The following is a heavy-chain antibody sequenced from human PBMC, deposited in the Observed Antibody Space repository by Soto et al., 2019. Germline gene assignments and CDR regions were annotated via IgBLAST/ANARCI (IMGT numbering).Heavy chain of an antibody. CDR2: INQDGGQT. Sequence: EVQLVESGGGLVQPGGSLRLSCAASGFTFTNYRMNWVRQAPEKGLEWVAKINQDGGQTYYVDSVKGRFTISRDNAKNSLYMQRNNLRAEDTAVYYCATDYEAYWGQGTLVTVSS. V-gene: IGHV3-7*01. CDR3: ATDYEAY. J-gene: IGHJ4*02. D-gene: IGHD3-16*01. CDR1: GFTFTNYR.